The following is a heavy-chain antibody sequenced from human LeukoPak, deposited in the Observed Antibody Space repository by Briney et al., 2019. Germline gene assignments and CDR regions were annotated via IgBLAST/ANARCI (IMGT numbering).Heavy chain of an antibody. CDR3: AGVFSGYDFWSGYLDY. V-gene: IGHV1-2*02. J-gene: IGHJ4*02. CDR2: INPNSGGT. CDR1: GYTFTGYY. D-gene: IGHD3-3*01. Sequence: ASVKVSCKASGYTFTGYYMHWVRQAPGQGLEWMGWINPNSGGTNYAQKFQGRVTMTRDTSISTAYMELSRLRSDDTAVYYCAGVFSGYDFWSGYLDYWGQGTLVTVSS.